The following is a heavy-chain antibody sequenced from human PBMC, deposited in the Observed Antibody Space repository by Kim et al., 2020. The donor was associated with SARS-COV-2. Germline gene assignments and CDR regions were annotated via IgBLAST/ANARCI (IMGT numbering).Heavy chain of an antibody. CDR3: ARQLGGSPNYFDY. CDR1: GGSISSSSYY. CDR2: IYYSGST. Sequence: SETLSLTCTVSGGSISSSSYYWGWIRQPPGKGLEWIGSIYYSGSTYYNPSLKSRVTISVDTSKNQFSLKLSSVTAADTAVYYCARQLGGSPNYFDYWGQG. J-gene: IGHJ4*02. V-gene: IGHV4-39*01. D-gene: IGHD6-25*01.